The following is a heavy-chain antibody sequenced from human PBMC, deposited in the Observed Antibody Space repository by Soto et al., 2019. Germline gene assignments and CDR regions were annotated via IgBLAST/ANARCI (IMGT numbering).Heavy chain of an antibody. V-gene: IGHV4-59*01. CDR3: ARAGETAAYYYGMDV. D-gene: IGHD3-16*01. Sequence: SETLSLTCTVSGGSISSYYWSWIRQPPGKGLEWIGYIYYSGSTNYNPSLKSRVTISVDTSKNQFSLKLSSVTAADTAVYYCARAGETAAYYYGMDVWGQGTTVPVSS. CDR2: IYYSGST. J-gene: IGHJ6*02. CDR1: GGSISSYY.